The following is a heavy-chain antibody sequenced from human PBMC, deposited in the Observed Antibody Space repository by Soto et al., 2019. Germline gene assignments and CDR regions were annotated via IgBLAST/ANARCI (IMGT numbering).Heavy chain of an antibody. CDR2: IYSGGST. V-gene: IGHV3-53*01. CDR1: GFTVSSNY. Sequence: GSLRLSCAASGFTVSSNYMTWGRQASGKGLEWVSAIYSGGSTYYADSVKGRFTISRDNSKNTLYLQMNSLRAEDTAVYYCARARSTAAGLFDYWGLGTLVTVSS. CDR3: ARARSTAAGLFDY. D-gene: IGHD6-13*01. J-gene: IGHJ4*02.